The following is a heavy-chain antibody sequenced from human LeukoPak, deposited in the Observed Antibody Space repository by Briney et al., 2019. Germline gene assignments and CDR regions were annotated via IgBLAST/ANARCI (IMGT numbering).Heavy chain of an antibody. D-gene: IGHD2-15*01. J-gene: IGHJ5*02. Sequence: ASVKVSCKASGYTFTSYYMHWVRQAPGQGLEWMGIINPSGGSTSYAQKFQGRVTMTRDMSTSTVYMELSSLRSEDTAVYYCARGYCSGGSCYSVQAWFDPWGQGTLVTVSS. CDR2: INPSGGST. CDR1: GYTFTSYY. V-gene: IGHV1-46*01. CDR3: ARGYCSGGSCYSVQAWFDP.